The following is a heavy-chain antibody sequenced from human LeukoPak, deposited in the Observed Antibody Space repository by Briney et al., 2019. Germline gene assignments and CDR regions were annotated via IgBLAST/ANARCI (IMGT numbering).Heavy chain of an antibody. Sequence: GGSLRLSCAASGLTFSRDWMHLVRQAPGKGLVWVSRINSDGSNTDYADSVKGRFTISRDNAKNTLYLQMNSLRAEDTAVYFCARAENWRIDYWGQGTLVTVSS. D-gene: IGHD1-1*01. V-gene: IGHV3-74*01. CDR2: INSDGSNT. CDR3: ARAENWRIDY. J-gene: IGHJ4*02. CDR1: GLTFSRDW.